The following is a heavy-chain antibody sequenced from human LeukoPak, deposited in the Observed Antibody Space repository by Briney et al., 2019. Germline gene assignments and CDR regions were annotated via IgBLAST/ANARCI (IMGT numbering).Heavy chain of an antibody. CDR3: ARGSYEDY. V-gene: IGHV1-18*01. Sequence: ASVKVSCKASGYTFTSYGITWVRQAPGQGLEWMGWVSPYNDNTNYAQNLQDRVTMTTDTSATTAYMELRSLRPDDTAVYYCARGSYEDYWGQGTLVTVSS. CDR2: VSPYNDNT. D-gene: IGHD3-16*01. J-gene: IGHJ4*02. CDR1: GYTFTSYG.